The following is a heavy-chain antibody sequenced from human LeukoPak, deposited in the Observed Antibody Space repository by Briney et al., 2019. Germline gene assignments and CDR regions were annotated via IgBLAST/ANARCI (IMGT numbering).Heavy chain of an antibody. J-gene: IGHJ5*02. D-gene: IGHD1-14*01. CDR1: GYTFSSYG. Sequence: ASVKVSCKASGYTFSSYGITWVRQAPGQGLGWMGWISPYNGNTNYAQKLQGRITMTTDTSTHTAYMELRSLRSDDTALYYCARENNHFDPWGQGTLVTVSS. V-gene: IGHV1-18*01. CDR3: ARENNHFDP. CDR2: ISPYNGNT.